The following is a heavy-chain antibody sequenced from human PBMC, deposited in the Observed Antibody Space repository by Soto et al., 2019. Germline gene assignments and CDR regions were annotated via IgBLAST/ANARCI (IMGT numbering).Heavy chain of an antibody. D-gene: IGHD6-25*01. CDR1: GGSISSGDYY. V-gene: IGHV4-30-4*01. CDR2: IYYSGST. CDR3: ARDHSDSGYYYYGMDV. J-gene: IGHJ6*02. Sequence: QVQLQESGPGLVKPSQTLSLTCTVSGGSISSGDYYWSWIRQPPGKGLEWIGYIYYSGSTYYNPSLKSRVTISVDTSKNQFSLKLSSVTAADTAVYYCARDHSDSGYYYYGMDVWGQGTTVTVSS.